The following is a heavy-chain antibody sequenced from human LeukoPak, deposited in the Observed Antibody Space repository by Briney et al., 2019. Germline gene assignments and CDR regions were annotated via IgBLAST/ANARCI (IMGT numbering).Heavy chain of an antibody. Sequence: SETLSLTCAVYGGSFSGYYWSWIRQPPGKGLEWIGEVNHSGSTNYNPSLKSRVTISVDTSKNQFSLKLSSVTAADTAVYYCARSPRKTYSSGWPVDYWGQGTLVTVSS. CDR3: ARSPRKTYSSGWPVDY. D-gene: IGHD6-19*01. V-gene: IGHV4-34*01. J-gene: IGHJ4*02. CDR2: VNHSGST. CDR1: GGSFSGYY.